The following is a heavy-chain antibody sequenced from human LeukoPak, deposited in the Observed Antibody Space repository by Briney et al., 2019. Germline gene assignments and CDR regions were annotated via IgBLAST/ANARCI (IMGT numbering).Heavy chain of an antibody. CDR2: IYPGDSDT. D-gene: IGHD2-15*01. CDR3: ARLGGGVLYYYYYMDV. V-gene: IGHV5-51*01. Sequence: GESLKISCKGSGYTFTSYWIGWVRQMPGKGLEWMGIIYPGDSDTRYSPSFQGQVTISADKSISTAYLQWSSLKASDTAMYYCARLGGGVLYYYYYMDVWGKGTTVTVSS. J-gene: IGHJ6*03. CDR1: GYTFTSYW.